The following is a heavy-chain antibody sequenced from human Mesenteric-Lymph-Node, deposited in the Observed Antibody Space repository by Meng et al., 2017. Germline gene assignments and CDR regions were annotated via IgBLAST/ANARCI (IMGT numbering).Heavy chain of an antibody. CDR2: INPNSGGT. J-gene: IGHJ1*01. V-gene: IGHV1-2*02. D-gene: IGHD3-22*01. Sequence: ASVKVSCKASGYTFTGYYMHWVRQAPGQGLEWMGWINPNSGGTNYAQKFQGRVTITRDTSASTAYMELSSLRSEDTAVYYCAVKDYYDSSGYYSAEYFQHWGQGTLVTVSS. CDR1: GYTFTGYY. CDR3: AVKDYYDSSGYYSAEYFQH.